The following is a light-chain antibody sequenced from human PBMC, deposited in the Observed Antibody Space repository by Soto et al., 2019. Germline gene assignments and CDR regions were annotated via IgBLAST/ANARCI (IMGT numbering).Light chain of an antibody. Sequence: DIQMTQSPSSLTASVGDSVTITCQAIQDITNYLNWYQHKPGKAPKLLIYDASNLEPGVPSRFSGRGSGREFTFTISSLQPEDTATYYCQQYEDIPPTFGQGTRLDIK. CDR3: QQYEDIPPT. CDR2: DAS. CDR1: QDITNY. V-gene: IGKV1-33*01. J-gene: IGKJ5*01.